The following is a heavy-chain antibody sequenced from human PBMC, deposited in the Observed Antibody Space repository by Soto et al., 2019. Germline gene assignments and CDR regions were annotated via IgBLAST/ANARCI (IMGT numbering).Heavy chain of an antibody. CDR2: INPSGGSK. V-gene: IGHV1-46*03. J-gene: IGHJ3*02. D-gene: IGHD4-17*01. Sequence: GGPVKGSFKATGYTLPPHYMHLGRQALGQGLGWMGIINPSGGSKSYEQKFRGRVTMTRDTSTSTVYMELSSLRSEDTAVYYCARDRFYGDWKAFDIWGQGTMVTVS. CDR1: GYTLPPHY. CDR3: ARDRFYGDWKAFDI.